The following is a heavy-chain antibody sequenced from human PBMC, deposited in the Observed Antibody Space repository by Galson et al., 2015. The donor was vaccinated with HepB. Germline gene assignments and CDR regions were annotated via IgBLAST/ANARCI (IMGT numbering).Heavy chain of an antibody. CDR1: GFTFSSYD. J-gene: IGHJ4*02. V-gene: IGHV3-48*03. Sequence: SLRLSCAASGFTFSSYDMNWVRQAPGKGLEWVSYISSSGSTIYYADSVKGRFTISRDNAKNSLYLQMNSLRAEDTAVYYCARDSAGSVDYWGQGTLVTVSS. CDR3: ARDSAGSVDY. D-gene: IGHD6-19*01. CDR2: ISSSGSTI.